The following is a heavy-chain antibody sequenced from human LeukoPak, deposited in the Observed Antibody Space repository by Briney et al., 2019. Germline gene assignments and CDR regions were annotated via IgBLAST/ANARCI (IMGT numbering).Heavy chain of an antibody. CDR3: ERGATIWFEESRLDF. J-gene: IGHJ4*02. V-gene: IGHV1-46*01. Sequence: ASVKVSCKASGYTLTSYYMHWVRQAPGQGFEWMGIINPSGGSTSYAQKFQGRVTMTRDTSTSTVYMELSSLTSEDTAVYYCERGATIWFEESRLDFWGQGTLVTVSS. D-gene: IGHD3-10*01. CDR2: INPSGGST. CDR1: GYTLTSYY.